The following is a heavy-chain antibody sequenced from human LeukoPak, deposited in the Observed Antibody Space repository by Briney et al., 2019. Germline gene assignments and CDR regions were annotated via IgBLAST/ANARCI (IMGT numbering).Heavy chain of an antibody. CDR3: AKRYSSGWYRHAGYFQH. D-gene: IGHD6-19*01. CDR1: GFTFSSYG. V-gene: IGHV3-30*02. J-gene: IGHJ1*01. CDR2: IRYDGSNK. Sequence: GGSLRLSCAASGFTFSSYGMHWVRQAPGKGLEWVAFIRYDGSNKYYADSVKGRFTTSRDNSKNTLYLQMNSLRAEDTAVYYCAKRYSSGWYRHAGYFQHWGQGTLVTVSS.